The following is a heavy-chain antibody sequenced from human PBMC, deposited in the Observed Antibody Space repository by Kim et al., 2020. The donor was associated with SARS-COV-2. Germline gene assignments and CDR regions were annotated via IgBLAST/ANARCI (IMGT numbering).Heavy chain of an antibody. V-gene: IGHV4-34*01. D-gene: IGHD6-13*01. J-gene: IGHJ4*02. CDR1: GGSFSGYY. CDR3: ARGYRIAAADPRGSYFDY. CDR2: INHSGST. Sequence: SETLSLTCAVYGGSFSGYYWSWIRQPPGKGLEWIGEINHSGSTNYNPSLKSRVTISVDTSKNQFSLKLSSVTAADTAVYYCARGYRIAAADPRGSYFDYWGQGTLVTVSS.